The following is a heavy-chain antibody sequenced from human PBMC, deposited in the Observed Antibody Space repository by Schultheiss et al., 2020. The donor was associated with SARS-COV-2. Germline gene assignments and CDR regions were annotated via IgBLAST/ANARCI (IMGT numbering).Heavy chain of an antibody. J-gene: IGHJ3*02. CDR3: ARPYDSSGYYYGPDDAFDI. CDR1: GFTFSSYS. Sequence: GGSLRLSCAASGFTFSSYSMNWVRQAPEKGLEWVSYISSSGSTIYYADSVKGRFTISRDNAKNSLYLQMNSLRAEDTAVYYCARPYDSSGYYYGPDDAFDIWGQGTMVTVSS. V-gene: IGHV3-48*04. D-gene: IGHD3-22*01. CDR2: ISSSGSTI.